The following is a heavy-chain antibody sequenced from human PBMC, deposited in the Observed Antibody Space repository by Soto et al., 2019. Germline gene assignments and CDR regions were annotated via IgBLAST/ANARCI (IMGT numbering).Heavy chain of an antibody. D-gene: IGHD6-13*01. CDR3: ARDHAAAGTGDY. CDR1: GGTFSSYT. V-gene: IGHV1-69*08. CDR2: IIPILGIA. J-gene: IGHJ4*02. Sequence: QVQLVQSGAEVKMPGSSMKVSCKASGGTFSSYTISWVRQAPGQGLEWMGRIIPILGIANYAQKFQGRVTITADKSTSTAYMELSSLRSEDTAVYYCARDHAAAGTGDYWGQGTLVTVSS.